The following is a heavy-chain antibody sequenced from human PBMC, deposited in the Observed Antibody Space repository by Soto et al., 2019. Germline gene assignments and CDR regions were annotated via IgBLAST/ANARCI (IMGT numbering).Heavy chain of an antibody. Sequence: EVQLLESGGGLVQPGGSLRLSCAASGFTFSSYAMSWFRQAPGKGLEWVSAITGSGGSTYYADSVKGRFTIAKDNYKNTVYMQMYSLRAEDTAVYYCAKEKVYCTNGVCFEYYDYYRDVWGKGTTVTVS. CDR2: ITGSGGST. CDR1: GFTFSSYA. D-gene: IGHD2-8*01. V-gene: IGHV3-23*01. J-gene: IGHJ6*03. CDR3: AKEKVYCTNGVCFEYYDYYRDV.